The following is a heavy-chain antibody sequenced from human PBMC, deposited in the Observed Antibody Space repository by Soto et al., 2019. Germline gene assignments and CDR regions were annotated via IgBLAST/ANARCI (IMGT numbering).Heavy chain of an antibody. J-gene: IGHJ4*02. Sequence: SETLSLTCAVCGGSFSGYYCSWIRQPPWKGLEWIGEINHSGITNYNPSLKSRVTISVDTSKNQFSLKLSSVTAADTAVYYCATARRYYYHSSGYSPSFYYSGQGTLVAVSS. V-gene: IGHV4-34*01. D-gene: IGHD3-22*01. CDR3: ATARRYYYHSSGYSPSFYY. CDR1: GGSFSGYY. CDR2: INHSGIT.